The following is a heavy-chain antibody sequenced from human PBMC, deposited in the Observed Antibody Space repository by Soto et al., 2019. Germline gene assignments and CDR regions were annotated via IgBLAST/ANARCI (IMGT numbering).Heavy chain of an antibody. CDR1: VLTFGSRA. D-gene: IGHD3-10*01. Sequence: GWSLRLSCVSSVLTFGSRAMRWVRQAPGEGLQWVSTITDTGGDAKYADSVRGRFVISRDNSKKTLYLQMTSLTAEDSAMYFCARGSTDSYPGSRIFDFWGRGTLVTVSS. CDR2: ITDTGGDA. V-gene: IGHV3-23*01. J-gene: IGHJ4*02. CDR3: ARGSTDSYPGSRIFDF.